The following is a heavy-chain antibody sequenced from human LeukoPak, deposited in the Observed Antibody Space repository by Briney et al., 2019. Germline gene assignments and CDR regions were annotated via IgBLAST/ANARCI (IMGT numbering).Heavy chain of an antibody. CDR3: AREGCSSTSCYTGYYMDV. J-gene: IGHJ6*03. CDR1: GGTFSSYA. CDR2: IIPIVGTA. D-gene: IGHD2-2*02. Sequence: ASVKASCKASGGTFSSYAISWVRQAPGQGLESMGGIIPIVGTANYAQKIQGRVTITADESTSTAYVELCSLRSEDTAVYYCAREGCSSTSCYTGYYMDVWGKGTTVTVSS. V-gene: IGHV1-69*01.